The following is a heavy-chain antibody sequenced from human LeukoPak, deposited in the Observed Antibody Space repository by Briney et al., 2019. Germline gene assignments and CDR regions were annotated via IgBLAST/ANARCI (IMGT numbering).Heavy chain of an antibody. J-gene: IGHJ4*02. CDR2: INPNIGCT. CDR1: GYTFTSFD. D-gene: IGHD6-6*01. CDR3: ARGANIGARRHGNY. Sequence: ASVKVSCKASGYTFTSFDINWVRQATGQGLDWMGWINPNIGCTNYAQKFQGRVTMTRDTSISTAYMELSRLRSDDTAVYYCARGANIGARRHGNYWGQGTLVTVSS. V-gene: IGHV1-2*02.